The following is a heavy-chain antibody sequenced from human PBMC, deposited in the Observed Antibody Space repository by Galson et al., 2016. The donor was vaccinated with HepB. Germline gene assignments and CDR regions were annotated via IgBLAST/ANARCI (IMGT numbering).Heavy chain of an antibody. CDR1: GYTFTSYD. Sequence: SCKASGYTFTSYDIHWVRQATGQGLEWMGWMNPNSGNTGYALKFQGRVTLTRSTSKSTVYMELSSLRSEDMAMYYCARVEYASSTGANRFDYWGQGTLVTVSS. J-gene: IGHJ4*02. CDR2: MNPNSGNT. D-gene: IGHD6-6*01. CDR3: ARVEYASSTGANRFDY. V-gene: IGHV1-8*02.